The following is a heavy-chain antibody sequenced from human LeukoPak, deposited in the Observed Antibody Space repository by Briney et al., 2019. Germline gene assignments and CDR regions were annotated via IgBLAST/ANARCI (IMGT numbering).Heavy chain of an antibody. CDR2: IIPIFGTA. CDR3: ARARKRYSSSWYFDY. J-gene: IGHJ4*02. CDR1: GGTFSSYA. Sequence: SVKVSCKASGGTFSSYAISWVRRAPGQGLEWMGRIIPIFGTANYAQKFQGRVTITTDESTSTAYMELSSLRSEDTAVYYCARARKRYSSSWYFDYWGQGTLVTVSS. V-gene: IGHV1-69*05. D-gene: IGHD6-13*01.